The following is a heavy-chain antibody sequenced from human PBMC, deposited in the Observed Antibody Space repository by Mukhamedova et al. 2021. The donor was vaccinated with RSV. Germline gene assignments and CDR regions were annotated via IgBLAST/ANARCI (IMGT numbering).Heavy chain of an antibody. CDR2: ISYDGSNK. CDR1: TFSSYG. V-gene: IGHV3-30*18. D-gene: IGHD6-13*01. CDR3: AKWGSSWVDY. J-gene: IGHJ4*02. Sequence: TFSSYGMHWVRQAPGKGLEWVAVISYDGSNKYYADSVKGRFTFSRDNSKNTLYLQMNSLRAEDTAVYYCAKWGSSWVDYWGQGT.